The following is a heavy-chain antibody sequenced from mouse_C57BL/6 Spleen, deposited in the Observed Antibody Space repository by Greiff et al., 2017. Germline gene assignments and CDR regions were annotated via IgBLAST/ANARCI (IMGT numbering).Heavy chain of an antibody. D-gene: IGHD3-3*01. CDR3: ARSGDRYWYFDV. Sequence: QVQLQQSGAELVKPGASVKISCTASGYAFSSYWMNWVKQRPGKGLEWIGQIYPGDGDTNYNGKFKGKATLTADKSSSTAYMQLSSLTSEDSAVYFCARSGDRYWYFDVWGTGTTVTVSS. J-gene: IGHJ1*03. CDR1: GYAFSSYW. V-gene: IGHV1-80*01. CDR2: IYPGDGDT.